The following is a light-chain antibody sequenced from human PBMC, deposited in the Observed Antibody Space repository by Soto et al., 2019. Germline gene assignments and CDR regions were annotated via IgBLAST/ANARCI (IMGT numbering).Light chain of an antibody. CDR2: LSSDGSH. CDR1: SGHSSYA. CDR3: QTWDTGARVV. J-gene: IGLJ2*01. Sequence: QPVLTQSPSASASLGASVKLTCTLSSGHSSYAIAWHQQQPEKGPRYLMKLSSDGSHSKGDGIPDRFSGSSSGGERYLTISSLQSEDEADYYCQTWDTGARVVFGGGTKLTVL. V-gene: IGLV4-69*01.